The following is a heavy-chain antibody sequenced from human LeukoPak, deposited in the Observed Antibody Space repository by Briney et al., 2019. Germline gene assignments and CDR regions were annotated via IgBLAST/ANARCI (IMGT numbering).Heavy chain of an antibody. D-gene: IGHD1-20*01. CDR2: IYYSGST. J-gene: IGHJ4*01. V-gene: IGHV4-59*01. CDR1: GGSFSGYY. CDR3: ARSVHNWNDYFGY. Sequence: SETRSLTCAVYGGSFSGYYWSWIRQPPGKGLEWIGYIYYSGSTNYNPSLKSRVTISVDTSKNQFSLKLSSVTAADTAVYYCARSVHNWNDYFGYWGQGTLVTVSS.